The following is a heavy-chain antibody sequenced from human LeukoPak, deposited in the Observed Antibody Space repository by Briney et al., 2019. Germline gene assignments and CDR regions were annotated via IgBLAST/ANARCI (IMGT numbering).Heavy chain of an antibody. D-gene: IGHD5-24*01. Sequence: GGSLRLSCAASGFTFSTYGMHWVRQAPGKGLEWVAVISYDGSNKYYADSVKGRLTISRDNFKNTLYLQMNSLRAEDTAVYYCAGWDGYKFDYWGQGTLVTVSS. CDR3: AGWDGYKFDY. J-gene: IGHJ4*02. CDR1: GFTFSTYG. CDR2: ISYDGSNK. V-gene: IGHV3-30*03.